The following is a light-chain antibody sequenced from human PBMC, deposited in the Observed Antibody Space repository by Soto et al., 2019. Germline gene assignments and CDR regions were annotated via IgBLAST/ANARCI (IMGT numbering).Light chain of an antibody. V-gene: IGKV3-20*01. CDR1: QSVSSSY. J-gene: IGKJ2*01. CDR2: GAS. Sequence: EIVLTQSPGTLSLSPGERATLSCRASQSVSSSYLAWYQQKPGQAPRLLIYGASSRATGIPDRFSGSGSGTDFTLTIIRLEPEDFAVYYWQQYGSSPGTFGQGTKLEIK. CDR3: QQYGSSPGT.